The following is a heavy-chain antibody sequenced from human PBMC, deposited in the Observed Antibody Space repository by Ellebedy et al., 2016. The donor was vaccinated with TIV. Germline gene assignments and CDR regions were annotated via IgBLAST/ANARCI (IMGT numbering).Heavy chain of an antibody. J-gene: IGHJ5*02. CDR3: ARWFGELLYVRWFDP. CDR1: GGSMTRSSYY. Sequence: SETLSLTCTVSGGSMTRSSYYWGWIRQPPGKGLEWIGSIYYTGSTDYNPSLKSRVAISADTSKNQFSLRLSYVTAADTAVYYCARWFGELLYVRWFDPWGQGTLVTVSS. CDR2: IYYTGST. D-gene: IGHD3-10*01. V-gene: IGHV4-39*01.